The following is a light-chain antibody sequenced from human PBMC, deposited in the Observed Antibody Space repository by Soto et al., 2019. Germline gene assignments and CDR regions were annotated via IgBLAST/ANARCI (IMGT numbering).Light chain of an antibody. J-gene: IGKJ1*01. CDR2: AAS. CDR1: QGIIDD. Sequence: DIQMTQSPSSLSASVGDTVTITCRASQGIIDDLAWYQQRPGKVPKLLIYAASTLQTGVPSRFSGRGAGTDVTLTISSLQPEDVVSYYCQKYDSAPHTFGQGTKVEIK. V-gene: IGKV1-27*01. CDR3: QKYDSAPHT.